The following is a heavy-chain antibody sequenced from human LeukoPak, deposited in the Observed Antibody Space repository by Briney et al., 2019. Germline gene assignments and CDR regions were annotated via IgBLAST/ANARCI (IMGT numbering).Heavy chain of an antibody. CDR1: GGTFSSYA. CDR3: ATDSSGYPFDY. V-gene: IGHV1-69*04. D-gene: IGHD3-22*01. CDR2: IIPIFGIA. Sequence: SVKVSCKASGGTFSSYAISWVRQAPGQGLEWMGRIIPIFGIANYAQEFQGRVTITADKSTSTAYMELSSLRSEDTAVYYCATDSSGYPFDYWGQGTLVTVSS. J-gene: IGHJ4*02.